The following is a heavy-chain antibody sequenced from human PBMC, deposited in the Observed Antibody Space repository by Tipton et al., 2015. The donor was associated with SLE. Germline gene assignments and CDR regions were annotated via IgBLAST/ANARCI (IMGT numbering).Heavy chain of an antibody. CDR1: GGTFNTYD. J-gene: IGHJ3*02. CDR3: AKDVFYDVLTGDDAFDI. Sequence: QSGAEVKKPGSSVKVSCKASGGTFNTYDISWVRQAPGQGLEWMGGIIPIFGTTNYAQKFQGRVTITADESTNTAYMELNSLRSEDTAVYYCAKDVFYDVLTGDDAFDIWGQGTMVTVSS. V-gene: IGHV1-69*01. D-gene: IGHD3-9*01. CDR2: IIPIFGTT.